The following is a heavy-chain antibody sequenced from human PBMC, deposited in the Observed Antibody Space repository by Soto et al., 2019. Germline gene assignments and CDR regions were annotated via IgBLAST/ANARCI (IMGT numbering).Heavy chain of an antibody. D-gene: IGHD3-9*01. CDR2: IIPIFGTA. Sequence: SVKVSCKASGGTFSSYASSWVRQAPGQGLEWMGGIIPIFGTANYAQKFQGRVTITADESTSTAYMELSSLRSEDTAVYYCARDHYDILTGYYPWGQGTLVTVSS. CDR3: ARDHYDILTGYYP. J-gene: IGHJ5*02. CDR1: GGTFSSYA. V-gene: IGHV1-69*13.